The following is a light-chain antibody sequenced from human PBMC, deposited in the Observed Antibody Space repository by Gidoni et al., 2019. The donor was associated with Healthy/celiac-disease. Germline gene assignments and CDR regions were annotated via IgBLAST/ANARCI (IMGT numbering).Light chain of an antibody. CDR1: SSDVGGYNY. V-gene: IGLV2-14*01. CDR2: EFS. J-gene: IGLJ1*01. CDR3: SSYTSSSTYV. Sequence: SALTQPAPVAGSPGQSITIPCTGTSSDVGGYNYVSWYQQHPGKAPKLMIYEFSNRPSGVSNRFSGSKSGNTASLTISGLQAEDEADYYCSSYTSSSTYVFGTGTKVTVL.